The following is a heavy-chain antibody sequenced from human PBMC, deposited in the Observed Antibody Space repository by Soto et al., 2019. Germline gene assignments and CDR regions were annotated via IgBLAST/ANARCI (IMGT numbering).Heavy chain of an antibody. Sequence: GGSLRLSCAASGFTFSSYAMSWVRQAPGKGLEWVSAISGSGGSTYYAVSGKGRFTISRDNSKNKLYLQMNSLRAEDTAVYYCAKVVAASWYFDYWGQGTLVTVSS. CDR2: ISGSGGST. CDR1: GFTFSSYA. J-gene: IGHJ4*02. D-gene: IGHD2-21*01. CDR3: AKVVAASWYFDY. V-gene: IGHV3-23*01.